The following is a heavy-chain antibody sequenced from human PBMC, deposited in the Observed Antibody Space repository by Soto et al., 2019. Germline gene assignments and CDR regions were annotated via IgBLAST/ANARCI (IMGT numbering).Heavy chain of an antibody. V-gene: IGHV5-51*01. J-gene: IGHJ6*02. Sequence: PGESLKISCKGSGYSFTSYWIGWVRQMPGKGLEWMGIIYPGDSDTRYSPSFQGQVTISADKSISTAYLQWSSLKASDTAMYYCARGESYSGYDFVGYYYYGMDVWGQGTTVTVSS. CDR1: GYSFTSYW. CDR2: IYPGDSDT. D-gene: IGHD5-12*01. CDR3: ARGESYSGYDFVGYYYYGMDV.